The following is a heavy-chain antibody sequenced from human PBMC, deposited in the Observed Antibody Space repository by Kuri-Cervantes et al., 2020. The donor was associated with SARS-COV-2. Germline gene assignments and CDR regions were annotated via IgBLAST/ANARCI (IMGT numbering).Heavy chain of an antibody. V-gene: IGHV1-24*01. CDR1: GYTLTELS. CDR2: FDPEDGET. J-gene: IGHJ3*02. D-gene: IGHD1-26*01. Sequence: ASVKVSCKVSGYTLTELSMHWLRQAPGKGLEWMGGFDPEDGETIYAQKFQGRVTMTEDTSTDTAYMELSSLRSEDTAVYYCATSPQGAWANWAFDIWGQGTMVTVSS. CDR3: ATSPQGAWANWAFDI.